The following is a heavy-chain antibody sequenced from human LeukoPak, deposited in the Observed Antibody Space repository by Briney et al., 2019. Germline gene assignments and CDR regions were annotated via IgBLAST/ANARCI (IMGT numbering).Heavy chain of an antibody. CDR3: ARDTLGYRYGVGPF. Sequence: GGSLRLSCVASGFTFSSYSMNWVRQAPGKGLEWVSSVSSSNSYTYYADSVKGRFTISRDNAKNLLTMQMNSLRVEDTAVYYCARDTLGYRYGVGPFWGQGTLVTVSS. V-gene: IGHV3-21*01. D-gene: IGHD5-18*01. J-gene: IGHJ4*02. CDR1: GFTFSSYS. CDR2: VSSSNSYT.